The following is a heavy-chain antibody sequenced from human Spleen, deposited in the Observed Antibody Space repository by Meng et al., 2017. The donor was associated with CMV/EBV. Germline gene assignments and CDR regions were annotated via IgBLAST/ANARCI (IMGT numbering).Heavy chain of an antibody. V-gene: IGHV3-33*06. D-gene: IGHD2-2*01. J-gene: IGHJ6*02. CDR1: GFTFSNFA. Sequence: GESLKISCAASGFTFSNFAMTWVRQAPGKGLEWVAGIWYDGSKKYYADSVKGRFTISRDNSKNTLYLQMNSLRAEDTAVYYCAKDGLFCSSTSCYYYYYYGMDVWGQGTTVTVSS. CDR2: IWYDGSKK. CDR3: AKDGLFCSSTSCYYYYYYGMDV.